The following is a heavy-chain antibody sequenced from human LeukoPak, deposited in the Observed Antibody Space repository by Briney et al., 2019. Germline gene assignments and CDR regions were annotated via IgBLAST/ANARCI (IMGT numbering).Heavy chain of an antibody. CDR3: ARSGRRSGQQLVGWFDP. J-gene: IGHJ5*02. D-gene: IGHD6-13*01. Sequence: ASVKVSCKASGYTFTGYYMHWVRQAPGQGLEWMGRINPNSGGTNYAQKFQGRVTMTRDTSISTAYMVLSRLRSDDTAVYYCARSGRRSGQQLVGWFDPWGQGTLVTVSS. CDR1: GYTFTGYY. V-gene: IGHV1-2*06. CDR2: INPNSGGT.